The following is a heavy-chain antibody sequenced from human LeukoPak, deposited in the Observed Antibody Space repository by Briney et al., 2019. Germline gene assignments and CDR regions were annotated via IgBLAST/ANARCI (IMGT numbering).Heavy chain of an antibody. D-gene: IGHD4-11*01. Sequence: SETLSLTCTVSGGSITNTNYYWAWIRQPPGEGLEWIGSVYHSGITYYTPSLKSRVSIAVDTSKNHFSLKVTSVTAADTAVYYCAREWQYQFDYWGQGSLVTISS. V-gene: IGHV4-39*07. CDR2: VYHSGIT. CDR3: AREWQYQFDY. CDR1: GGSITNTNYY. J-gene: IGHJ4*02.